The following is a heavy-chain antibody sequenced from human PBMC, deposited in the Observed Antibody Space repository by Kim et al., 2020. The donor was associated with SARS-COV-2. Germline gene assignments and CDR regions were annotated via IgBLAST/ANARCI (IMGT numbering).Heavy chain of an antibody. J-gene: IGHJ4*02. CDR1: GFTFSNAW. CDR3: TTYIVVVVAATGGRKLFDY. CDR2: IKSKTDGGTT. D-gene: IGHD2-15*01. V-gene: IGHV3-15*01. Sequence: GGSLRLSCAASGFTFSNAWMSWVRQAPGKGLEWVGRIKSKTDGGTTDYAAPVKGRFTISRDDSKNTLYLQMNSLKTEDTAVYYCTTYIVVVVAATGGRKLFDYWGQGTLVTVSS.